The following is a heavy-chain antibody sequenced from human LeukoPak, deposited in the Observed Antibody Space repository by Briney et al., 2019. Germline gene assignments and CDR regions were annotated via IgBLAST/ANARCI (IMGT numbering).Heavy chain of an antibody. CDR1: GGSFTSGGYY. D-gene: IGHD6-13*01. CDR2: VYYTGST. J-gene: IGHJ6*02. Sequence: PSQTLSLTCTVSGGSFTSGGYYWSWLRQRPEKGLEWIGYVYYTGSTYYNPSLKSRVTISSDTSKNQFSLKVSSVTAADTAVYYCARISAGRYGMDVWGQGTTVTVSS. V-gene: IGHV4-31*03. CDR3: ARISAGRYGMDV.